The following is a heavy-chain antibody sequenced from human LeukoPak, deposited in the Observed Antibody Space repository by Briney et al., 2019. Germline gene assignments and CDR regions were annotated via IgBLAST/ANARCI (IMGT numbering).Heavy chain of an antibody. CDR1: GGSISDYF. Sequence: PSETLSLTRSVSGGSISDYFWGWIRQPPGKGLEWIGHVYYIGKPTCSPSLESRVSISVDTSKNQFSLELTSVTAADTAVYYCARRFRTGGDLHHDAYDVWGQGTLVTVSS. CDR2: VYYIGKP. J-gene: IGHJ3*01. V-gene: IGHV4-59*12. D-gene: IGHD3-16*01. CDR3: ARRFRTGGDLHHDAYDV.